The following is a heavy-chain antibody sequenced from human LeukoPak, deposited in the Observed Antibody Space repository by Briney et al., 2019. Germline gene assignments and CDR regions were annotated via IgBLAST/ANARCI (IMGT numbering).Heavy chain of an antibody. V-gene: IGHV3-30*02. J-gene: IGHJ6*03. CDR3: AKDRGDYYYMDV. CDR1: VFTFSSYG. CDR2: LRYGGCNK. Sequence: PGGCLRLSCVASVFTFSSYGMHWVSQAPGKGLEEVAFLRYGGCNKYYADSVKGRFTSSRDNHKNTVYLQMNSLRGEDTAVYYCAKDRGDYYYMDVWGKGTTVSVSS. D-gene: IGHD1-26*01.